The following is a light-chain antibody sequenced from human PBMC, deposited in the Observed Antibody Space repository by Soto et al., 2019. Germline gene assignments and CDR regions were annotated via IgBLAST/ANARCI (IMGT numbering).Light chain of an antibody. CDR2: GAS. CDR3: QQYGSFPRT. Sequence: EIVLTQSPGTLSLSPGERATLSCRASQSVSSTYLVWYQQKPGQAPRLLIYGASNSATGIPDRFSGSGSGTDFTLIISRLEPEDFAVYYCQQYGSFPRTFGKGTKVGIK. CDR1: QSVSSTY. J-gene: IGKJ1*01. V-gene: IGKV3-20*01.